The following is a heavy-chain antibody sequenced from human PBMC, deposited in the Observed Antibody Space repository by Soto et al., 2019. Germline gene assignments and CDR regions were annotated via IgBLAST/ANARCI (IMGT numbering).Heavy chain of an antibody. V-gene: IGHV3-23*01. CDR3: ARTTRMAGVYYFDY. D-gene: IGHD1-1*01. J-gene: IGHJ4*02. Sequence: PGGSLRLSCAASGFTFSSYAMSWVRQAPWKGLEWVSAISGSGGSTYYADSVKGRFTISRDNSKNTLYLQMNSLRAEDTAVYYCARTTRMAGVYYFDYWGQGTLVTVSS. CDR2: ISGSGGST. CDR1: GFTFSSYA.